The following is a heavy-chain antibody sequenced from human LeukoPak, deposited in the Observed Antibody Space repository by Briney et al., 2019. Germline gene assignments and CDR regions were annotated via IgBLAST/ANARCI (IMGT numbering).Heavy chain of an antibody. Sequence: SETLSLTCTVSGGSISSYYWSWIRQPPGKGLEWIGYIYYSGSTNYNPSLKSRVTISVDTSKNQFSLKLSSVTAADTAVYYCARGRSRGVTTSRGQGTLVTVSS. D-gene: IGHD4-17*01. CDR2: IYYSGST. V-gene: IGHV4-59*01. J-gene: IGHJ4*02. CDR1: GGSISSYY. CDR3: ARGRSRGVTTS.